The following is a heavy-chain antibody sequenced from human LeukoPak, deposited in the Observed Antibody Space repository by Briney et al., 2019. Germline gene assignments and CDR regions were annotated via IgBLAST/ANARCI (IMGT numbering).Heavy chain of an antibody. D-gene: IGHD5-18*01. J-gene: IGHJ4*02. V-gene: IGHV3-23*01. CDR3: ANVYSYVCPFDY. CDR1: GFTFSSYA. Sequence: GGSLRLSCAASGFTFSSYAMSWVRQAPGKGLEWVSDISGSGGSTHSADSVKGRFTISRDNSKNTLYLQMNSLRAEDTAVYYCANVYSYVCPFDYWGQGTLVTVSS. CDR2: ISGSGGST.